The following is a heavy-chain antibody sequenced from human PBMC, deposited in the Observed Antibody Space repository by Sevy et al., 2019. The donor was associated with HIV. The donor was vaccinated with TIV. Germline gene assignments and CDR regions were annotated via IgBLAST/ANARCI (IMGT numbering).Heavy chain of an antibody. D-gene: IGHD6-19*01. CDR2: IRYDGSNK. CDR1: GFTFSSYG. Sequence: GGSLRLSCAASGFTFSSYGMHWVRQAPGKGLEWVAFIRYDGSNKYYADSVKGRFTMSRENSKNTLYLQMNSLRAEDTAVYYCAKDGPPGWLVLGGYFDYWGQGTLVPVSS. V-gene: IGHV3-30*02. J-gene: IGHJ4*02. CDR3: AKDGPPGWLVLGGYFDY.